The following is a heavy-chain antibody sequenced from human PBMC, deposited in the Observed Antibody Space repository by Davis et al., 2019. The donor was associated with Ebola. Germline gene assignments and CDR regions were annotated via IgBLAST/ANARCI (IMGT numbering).Heavy chain of an antibody. V-gene: IGHV3-7*03. D-gene: IGHD6-13*01. J-gene: IGHJ6*02. CDR3: ARDTVGQQMPANALYYYYYGMDV. CDR1: GFTFSSYW. Sequence: GESLKISCAASGFTFSSYWMSWVRQAPGKGLEWVANIKQDGSEKYYVDSVKGRFTISRDNAKKSLYLQMNSLRAEDTAVYYCARDTVGQQMPANALYYYYYGMDVWGQGTTVTVSS. CDR2: IKQDGSEK.